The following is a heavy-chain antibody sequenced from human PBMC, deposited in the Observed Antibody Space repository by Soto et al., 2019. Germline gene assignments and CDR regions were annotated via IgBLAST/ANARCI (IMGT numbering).Heavy chain of an antibody. V-gene: IGHV3-7*01. CDR1: GVALGSYW. CDR2: INQDGSEK. J-gene: IGHJ6*02. CDR3: ARYGYKHAMGV. D-gene: IGHD1-1*01. Sequence: PGRSLRRSCVAAGVALGSYWNRCCREAPGKGLEWVDNINQDGSEKYYVGSVKGRFTISRDNAKNSLYLQMSSLRAEDAAVYYCARYGYKHAMGVWGQGTTVTVSS.